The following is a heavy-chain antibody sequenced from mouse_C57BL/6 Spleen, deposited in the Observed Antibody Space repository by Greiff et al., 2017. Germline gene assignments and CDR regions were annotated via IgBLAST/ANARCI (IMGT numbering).Heavy chain of an antibody. V-gene: IGHV5-16*01. J-gene: IGHJ3*01. CDR1: GFTFSDYY. Sequence: EVKLVESEGGLVQPGSSMKLSCTASGFTFSDYYMAWVRQVPEKGLEWVANINYDGSSTYYLDSLKSRFIISRDNAKNILYLQMSSLKSEDTATYYGARGDWFAYWGQGTLVTVSA. CDR2: INYDGSST. CDR3: ARGDWFAY.